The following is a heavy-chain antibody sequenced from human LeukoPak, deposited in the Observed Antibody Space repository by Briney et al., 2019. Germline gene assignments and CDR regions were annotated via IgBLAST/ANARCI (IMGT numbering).Heavy chain of an antibody. V-gene: IGHV4-4*07. J-gene: IGHJ4*02. D-gene: IGHD1-26*01. CDR2: IYTSGST. CDR3: ARSRSIVGATYFDY. Sequence: SETLSLTCTVSGGSISSYYWSWIRQPAGKGLEWIGRIYTSGSTNYNPSLKSRVTMSVDTSKNQFSLKLSSVTAADTAVYYCARSRSIVGATYFDYWGQGTLVTVSS. CDR1: GGSISSYY.